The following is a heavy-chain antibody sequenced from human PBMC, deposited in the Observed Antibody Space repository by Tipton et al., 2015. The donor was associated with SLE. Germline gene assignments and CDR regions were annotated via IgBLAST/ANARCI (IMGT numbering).Heavy chain of an antibody. CDR3: AGSKVTTARDSFDI. CDR2: LSLSDKN. Sequence: PGLVKPSETLSLTCNVSDASMNSYFWNWIRQPAGKGLEWIGRLSLSDKNNYNPSLQSRVTMSVDTSKSQFSLEVRSVAATDTAVYFCAGSKVTTARDSFDIWGPGTVVVVSP. V-gene: IGHV4-4*07. CDR1: DASMNSYF. J-gene: IGHJ3*02. D-gene: IGHD4-17*01.